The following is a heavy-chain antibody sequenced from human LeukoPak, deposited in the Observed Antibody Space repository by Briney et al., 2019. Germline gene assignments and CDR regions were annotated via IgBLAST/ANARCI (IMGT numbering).Heavy chain of an antibody. CDR3: ARYDFWSGCPYYYYYMDV. D-gene: IGHD3-3*01. V-gene: IGHV1-69*13. Sequence: AAVKVSCKASGGTFSRYAISWVRQAPGQGLEWMGGIIPIFGTANYPQMFQGRGTITADESTSTDYMELTSLRSEDTAVYYCARYDFWSGCPYYYYYMDVWGKGTPVTVSS. J-gene: IGHJ6*03. CDR2: IIPIFGTA. CDR1: GGTFSRYA.